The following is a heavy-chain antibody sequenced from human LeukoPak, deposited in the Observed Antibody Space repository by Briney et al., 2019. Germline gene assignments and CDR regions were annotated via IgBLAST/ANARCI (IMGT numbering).Heavy chain of an antibody. Sequence: SETLFLTCTVSGGSISSYYWNWIRQPAGKGLEWIGRIYTSGSTNYNPSLKSRVTMSVDTSKNQFSLKLSSVTAADTAVYYCAREGGNYNGSGSYGSIDYWGQGTLVTVSS. V-gene: IGHV4-4*07. CDR1: GGSISSYY. CDR3: AREGGNYNGSGSYGSIDY. D-gene: IGHD3-10*01. CDR2: IYTSGST. J-gene: IGHJ4*02.